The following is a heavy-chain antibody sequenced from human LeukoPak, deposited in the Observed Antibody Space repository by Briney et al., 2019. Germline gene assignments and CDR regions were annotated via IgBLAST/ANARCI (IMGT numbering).Heavy chain of an antibody. Sequence: GTSVKVSCKASGFTFTSSAMQWVRQAPGQGLEWMGIINPSGDNTWYAQKFQGRVTMTRDMATSTDYMEVSSLKSEDTAVYYCARDNSQGDSAWWFDPWGQGTLVTVSS. D-gene: IGHD1-26*01. J-gene: IGHJ5*02. CDR1: GFTFTSSA. V-gene: IGHV1-46*01. CDR3: ARDNSQGDSAWWFDP. CDR2: INPSGDNT.